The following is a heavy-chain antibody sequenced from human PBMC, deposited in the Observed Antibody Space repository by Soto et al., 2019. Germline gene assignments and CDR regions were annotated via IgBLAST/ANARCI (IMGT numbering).Heavy chain of an antibody. CDR1: GFSLSNMGAG. CDR3: AYLAYANGWQIIEY. Sequence: QITVKESSPTLVKPTQTLTLTCTFSGFSLSNMGAGVGRIRQTPGKALEWLALIYWSDDKRCNSSLKTRLTITKDTSKNQVGLTVANMDPADTGTYSCAYLAYANGWQIIEYWGQGTLVTVTS. V-gene: IGHV2-5*01. D-gene: IGHD2-2*01. CDR2: IYWSDDK. J-gene: IGHJ4*02.